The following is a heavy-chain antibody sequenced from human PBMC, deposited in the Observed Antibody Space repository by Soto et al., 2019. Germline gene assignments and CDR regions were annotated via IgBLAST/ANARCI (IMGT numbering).Heavy chain of an antibody. V-gene: IGHV3-33*01. D-gene: IGHD1-26*01. CDR2: IWYDGSNK. CDR1: GFTFSSYG. J-gene: IGHJ4*02. CDR3: ARDQGGYFDY. Sequence: QVQLVESGGGVVQPGRSLRLSCAASGFTFSSYGMHWVRQAPGKGLEWVAVIWYDGSNKYYADSVKGRFTISRDNSKNTLYRQMNSLRAEDTAVYYCARDQGGYFDYWGQGTLVTVSS.